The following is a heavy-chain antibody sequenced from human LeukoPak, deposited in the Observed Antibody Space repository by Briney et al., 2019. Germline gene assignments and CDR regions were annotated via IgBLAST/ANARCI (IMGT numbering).Heavy chain of an antibody. V-gene: IGHV1-8*01. CDR2: MNPNSGNT. J-gene: IGHJ4*02. CDR1: GYTFTSYE. Sequence: ASVKVSCKASGYTFTSYEINWVRQATGQGLEWMGWMNPNSGNTGYAQKVQGRVTMTRNTSISTAYMELSSLRSEDTAVYYCAREGSSEESFDYWGQGTLVTVSS. CDR3: AREGSSEESFDY. D-gene: IGHD6-6*01.